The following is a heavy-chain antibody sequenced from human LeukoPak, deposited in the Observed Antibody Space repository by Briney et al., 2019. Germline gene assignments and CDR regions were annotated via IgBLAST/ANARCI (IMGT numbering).Heavy chain of an antibody. CDR3: ARTNPITMVRGVTPPYAFDI. D-gene: IGHD3-10*01. V-gene: IGHV1-18*01. CDR1: GYTFTNYG. J-gene: IGHJ3*02. Sequence: ASVKVSCKASGYTFTNYGISWVRQAPGQGLEWMGWISAYNGNTNYAQKFQGRVTITADKSTSTAYMELSSLRSEDTAVYYCARTNPITMVRGVTPPYAFDIWGQGTMVTVSS. CDR2: ISAYNGNT.